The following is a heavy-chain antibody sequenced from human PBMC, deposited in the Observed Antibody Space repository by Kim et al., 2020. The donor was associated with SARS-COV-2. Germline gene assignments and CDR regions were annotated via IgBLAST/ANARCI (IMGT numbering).Heavy chain of an antibody. V-gene: IGHV4-39*01. CDR3: ARAYGSGSYYGMDV. D-gene: IGHD3-10*01. J-gene: IGHJ6*02. Sequence: TPSLTSRVTISVATSKNQFSLKLSAVTAADTAVYYCARAYGSGSYYGMDVWGQGTTVTVSS.